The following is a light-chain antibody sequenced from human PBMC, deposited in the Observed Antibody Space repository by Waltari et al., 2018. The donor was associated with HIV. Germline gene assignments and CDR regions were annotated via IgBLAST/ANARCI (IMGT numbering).Light chain of an antibody. J-gene: IGKJ3*01. Sequence: EIVITQSPVTLSVSPGDRATRSCRASQSVSSNLTWYQHKSGQAPRLLIYSASTRATAIPARFSGSGSGTEFTLTITSLQSEDYATYYCQQYHNWPLTFGPGTTVDIK. V-gene: IGKV3-15*01. CDR1: QSVSSN. CDR3: QQYHNWPLT. CDR2: SAS.